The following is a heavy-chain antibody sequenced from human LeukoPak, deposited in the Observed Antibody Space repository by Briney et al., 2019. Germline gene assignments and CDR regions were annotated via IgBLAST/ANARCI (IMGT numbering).Heavy chain of an antibody. CDR2: IYYSGST. Sequence: SETLSLTCTVSGGSISTFYWGWIRQPPGKGLEWIGYIYYSGSTNYNPSLKSRLTISVDTSKNQFSMKLNSVTAADTAVYYCARLDFDYYAMDVWGQGTTVTVSS. CDR1: GGSISTFY. V-gene: IGHV4-59*01. D-gene: IGHD2/OR15-2a*01. CDR3: ARLDFDYYAMDV. J-gene: IGHJ6*02.